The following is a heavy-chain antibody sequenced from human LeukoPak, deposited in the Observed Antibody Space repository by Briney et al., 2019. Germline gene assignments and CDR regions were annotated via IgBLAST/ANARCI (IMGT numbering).Heavy chain of an antibody. CDR3: ARGPQRGAAANYYGMDV. CDR2: INSDGSST. V-gene: IGHV3-74*01. D-gene: IGHD2-2*01. J-gene: IGHJ6*02. Sequence: PGGSLRLSCAASGFTLSNYWMHWVRQAPGKGLVWVSRINSDGSSTSHADSVKGRFTISRDNAKSTLYLQMNSLGSEDTAVYYCARGPQRGAAANYYGMDVWGQGTTVTVSS. CDR1: GFTLSNYW.